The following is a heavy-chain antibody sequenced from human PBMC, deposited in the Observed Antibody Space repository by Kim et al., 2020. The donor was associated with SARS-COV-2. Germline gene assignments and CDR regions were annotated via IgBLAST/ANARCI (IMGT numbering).Heavy chain of an antibody. D-gene: IGHD5-12*01. J-gene: IGHJ1*01. CDR3: AKDILAYRGGYQAH. Sequence: VKGRLNISRDNSKNSRYLQMNSLRSEDTALYYCAKDILAYRGGYQAHWGQGTLVAVSS. V-gene: IGHV3-43*01.